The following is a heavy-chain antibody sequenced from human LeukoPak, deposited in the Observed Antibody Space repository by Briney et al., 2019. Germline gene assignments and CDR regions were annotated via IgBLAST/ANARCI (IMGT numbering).Heavy chain of an antibody. CDR3: AKGGIAAAGPFDY. V-gene: IGHV3-9*01. D-gene: IGHD6-13*01. CDR1: GFTFDDYA. J-gene: IGHJ4*02. Sequence: GRSLRLSCAASGFTFDDYAMHWVRQAPGKGLEWVSGISWNSGSIGYADSVKGRFTISRDNAKNSLYLQMNSLRAEDTVLYYCAKGGIAAAGPFDYWGQGTLVTVSS. CDR2: ISWNSGSI.